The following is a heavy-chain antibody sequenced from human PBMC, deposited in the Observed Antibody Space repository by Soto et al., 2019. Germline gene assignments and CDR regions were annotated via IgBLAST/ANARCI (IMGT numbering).Heavy chain of an antibody. CDR3: ASAYYYDSSGYSPGGY. J-gene: IGHJ4*02. CDR1: GLTFSSYC. CDR2: IKQDGSQK. D-gene: IGHD3-22*01. Sequence: GGSLRLSCAASGLTFSSYCMSWVRQAPGKGLEWVANIKQDGSQKYYVDSVKGRFTISRDNAKNSLYLQMNSMRVEDTAVYYCASAYYYDSSGYSPGGYWGQGTLVTVSS. V-gene: IGHV3-7*01.